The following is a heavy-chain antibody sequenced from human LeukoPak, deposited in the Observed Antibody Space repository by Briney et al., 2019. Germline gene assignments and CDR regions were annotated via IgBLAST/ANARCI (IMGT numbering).Heavy chain of an antibody. V-gene: IGHV3-21*01. CDR1: GFTFSNYS. D-gene: IGHD1-26*01. Sequence: GGSLRLSCAASGFTFSNYSMNWVRQAPGKGLEWVSSISSSSSYIYYADSVKGRFTISRDNAKNSLYLQMNSLRAEDTAVYYCAGRDSGSYGYYYYGMDVWGQGTTVTVSS. CDR3: AGRDSGSYGYYYYGMDV. CDR2: ISSSSSYI. J-gene: IGHJ6*02.